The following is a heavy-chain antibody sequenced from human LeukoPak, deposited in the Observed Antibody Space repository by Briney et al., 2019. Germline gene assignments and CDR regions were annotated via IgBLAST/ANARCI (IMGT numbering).Heavy chain of an antibody. CDR2: IYRDGST. J-gene: IGHJ4*02. CDR3: AREGVASGLDY. V-gene: IGHV3-53*01. D-gene: IGHD6-25*01. CDR1: GFTVSSNY. Sequence: GGSLRLSCAASGFTVSSNYMSWVRQAPGKGLEWLSVIYRDGSTYYADSVKGRFTISRDNSKNTLYLQMNSLRAEATAVYYCAREGVASGLDYWGQGTLVIVSS.